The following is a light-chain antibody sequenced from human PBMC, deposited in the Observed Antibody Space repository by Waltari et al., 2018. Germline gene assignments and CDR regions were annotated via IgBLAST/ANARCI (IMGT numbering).Light chain of an antibody. CDR2: DVT. CDR3: SSYTTNKTPV. V-gene: IGLV2-14*03. J-gene: IGLJ2*01. CDR1: SSDIGGYDY. Sequence: QPALTQPASVSGSPGQSITISCTGSSSDIGGYDYVSWYQQHPGKAPKLIIYDVTKRPSGISSRFSGSQSGHTASLTISGLQAEDEADYYCSSYTTNKTPVIGGGTKVTVL.